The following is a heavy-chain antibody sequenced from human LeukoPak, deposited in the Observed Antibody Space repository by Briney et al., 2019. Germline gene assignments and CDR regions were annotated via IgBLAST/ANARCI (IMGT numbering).Heavy chain of an antibody. V-gene: IGHV4-31*03. J-gene: IGHJ5*02. D-gene: IGHD6-13*01. CDR2: IYYSGST. CDR3: ARFRGAAAAEKNDNRFDP. Sequence: SETLSLTCTVSGGSISSGGYYWSWIRQHPGKGLEWIGYIYYSGSTYYNPSLKSRVTISVDTSNNQFSLKLSSVTAADTAVYYCARFRGAAAAEKNDNRFDPWGQGTLVTVSS. CDR1: GGSISSGGYY.